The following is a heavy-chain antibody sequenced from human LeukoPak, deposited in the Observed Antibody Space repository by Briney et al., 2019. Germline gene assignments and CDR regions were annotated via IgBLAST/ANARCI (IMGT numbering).Heavy chain of an antibody. D-gene: IGHD6-13*01. Sequence: SVKVSCKASGGTLITHYISWVRQASGQGLEWMGRIVPMVGIANYAQKFQGRVTITADRSTNTAYMEVSSLKFEDTAVYYCARDGPPAAGTLDYWGQGTLVTVSS. CDR2: IVPMVGIA. CDR1: GGTLITHY. CDR3: ARDGPPAAGTLDY. J-gene: IGHJ4*02. V-gene: IGHV1-69*04.